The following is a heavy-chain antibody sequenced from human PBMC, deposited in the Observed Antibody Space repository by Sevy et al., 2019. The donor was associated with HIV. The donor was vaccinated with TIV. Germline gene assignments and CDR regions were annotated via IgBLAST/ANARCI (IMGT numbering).Heavy chain of an antibody. Sequence: ASVKVSCKASGYTFTGYYMHWVRQAPGQGLEWMGWINPNSGGTNYAQKFQGRVTMTRDTSISTAYMELSRLRSDDTAVYYCARSQRYGSGIHYYYYYGMDVWGQGTTVTVSS. CDR3: ARSQRYGSGIHYYYYYGMDV. CDR2: INPNSGGT. CDR1: GYTFTGYY. V-gene: IGHV1-2*02. J-gene: IGHJ6*02. D-gene: IGHD3-10*01.